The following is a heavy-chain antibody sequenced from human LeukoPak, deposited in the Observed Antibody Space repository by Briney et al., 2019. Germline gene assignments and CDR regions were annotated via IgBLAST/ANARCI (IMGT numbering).Heavy chain of an antibody. CDR2: ISWNSGSI. CDR3: ARLLEWPVGATWGYGFDY. CDR1: GFTFDDYA. Sequence: GGSLRLSCAASGFTFDDYAMHWVRQAPGKGLEWVSGISWNSGSIGYADSVKGRFTISRDNAKNSLYLQMNSLRAEDTALYYCARLLEWPVGATWGYGFDYWGQGTLVTVSS. D-gene: IGHD1-26*01. V-gene: IGHV3-9*01. J-gene: IGHJ4*02.